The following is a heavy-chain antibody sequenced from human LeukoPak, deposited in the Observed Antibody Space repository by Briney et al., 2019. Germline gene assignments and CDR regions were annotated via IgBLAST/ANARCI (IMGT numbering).Heavy chain of an antibody. J-gene: IGHJ6*02. V-gene: IGHV3-30*18. CDR1: GFTFSSYG. Sequence: GGSLRLSCAASGFTFSSYGMHWVRQAPGKELEWVSVISYDGSNKYYADSVKGRFTISRDNSKNTLYLQMNSLRAEDTAVYYCAKVRLPLGYCSSTSCYGDYYYGMDVWGQGTTVTVSS. D-gene: IGHD2-2*01. CDR2: ISYDGSNK. CDR3: AKVRLPLGYCSSTSCYGDYYYGMDV.